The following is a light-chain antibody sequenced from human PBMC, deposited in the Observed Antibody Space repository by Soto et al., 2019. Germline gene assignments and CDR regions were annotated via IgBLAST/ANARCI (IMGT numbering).Light chain of an antibody. Sequence: QSALTQPASVSGSPGQSITISCTGTSSDVGSYNLVSWYQQHPGKAPKLMIYEGSKRPSGVSNRFSGSKSGNTASLTISGLQAEDEADYYCCLYAGSSTFDGVFGGGTKLTVL. CDR3: CLYAGSSTFDGV. V-gene: IGLV2-23*03. CDR1: SSDVGSYNL. CDR2: EGS. J-gene: IGLJ2*01.